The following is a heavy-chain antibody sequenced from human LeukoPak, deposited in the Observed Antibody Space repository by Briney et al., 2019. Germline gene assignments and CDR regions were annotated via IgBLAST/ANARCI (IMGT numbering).Heavy chain of an antibody. V-gene: IGHV4-39*01. Sequence: PSETLSLTCAVSGDSISSTSYYWGWIRHPPGKGLEWIGSIYDSGNTYYNPSLKSRVTISVYTSNNQCSLKLRSVTTADTAIYYCARHVYGGNSWRCDSWGEGTLVTVSS. CDR1: GDSISSTSYY. CDR3: ARHVYGGNSWRCDS. D-gene: IGHD4-23*01. CDR2: IYDSGNT. J-gene: IGHJ4*02.